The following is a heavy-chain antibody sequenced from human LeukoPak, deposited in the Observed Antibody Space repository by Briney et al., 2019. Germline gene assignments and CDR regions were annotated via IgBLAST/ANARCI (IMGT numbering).Heavy chain of an antibody. CDR3: ARAGAMVRGVIITLADY. J-gene: IGHJ4*02. CDR2: IYPGDSDT. CDR1: GYSFTSYW. Sequence: GESLKISCKGSGYSFTSYWVAWVRQMPGKGLEWMGIIYPGDSDTRYSPSFQGQVTISADKSISTAYLQWSSLKASDTAMYYCARAGAMVRGVIITLADYWGQGTLVTVSS. V-gene: IGHV5-51*01. D-gene: IGHD3-10*01.